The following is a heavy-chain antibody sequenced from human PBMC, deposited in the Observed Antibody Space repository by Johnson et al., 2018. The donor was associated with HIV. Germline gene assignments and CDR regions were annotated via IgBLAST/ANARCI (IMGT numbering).Heavy chain of an antibody. J-gene: IGHJ3*02. V-gene: IGHV3-74*01. CDR1: GLIFTRSW. CDR2: SNSDGSST. D-gene: IGHD4-17*01. CDR3: EKDHDYGDAFDI. Sequence: VQLVESGGGLVQPGGSLRLSCAASGLIFTRSWMHWVRQAPGKGLVWVARSNSDGSSTTYADSVKGRFTISRDNSKNTLYLQMNSLRAEDTAVYYCEKDHDYGDAFDIWGQGTMVTVSS.